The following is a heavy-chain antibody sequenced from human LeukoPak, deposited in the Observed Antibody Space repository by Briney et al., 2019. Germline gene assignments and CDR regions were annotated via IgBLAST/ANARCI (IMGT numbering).Heavy chain of an antibody. J-gene: IGHJ6*02. Sequence: SETLSLTCTVSGGSISSYYWSWIRQPPGKGLEWIGYIYYSGSTNYNPSLKSRVTISVDTSKNQFSLKLSSVTAADTAVYYCARDRYYDFPYGMDVWGQGTTVTVSS. CDR1: GGSISSYY. V-gene: IGHV4-59*01. CDR2: IYYSGST. D-gene: IGHD3-3*01. CDR3: ARDRYYDFPYGMDV.